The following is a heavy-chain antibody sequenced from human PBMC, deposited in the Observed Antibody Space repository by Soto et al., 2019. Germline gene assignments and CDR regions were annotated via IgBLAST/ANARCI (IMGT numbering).Heavy chain of an antibody. J-gene: IGHJ4*02. Sequence: GGSLRLSCAASGFTFSSYSMNWVRQAPGKGLEWVSYISSSSSTIYYADSVKGRFTISRDNAENSLYLQMNSLRDEDTAVYYCARDRAYYDILTGYYNPSNFDYWGQGTLVTVSS. D-gene: IGHD3-9*01. CDR1: GFTFSSYS. CDR2: ISSSSSTI. V-gene: IGHV3-48*02. CDR3: ARDRAYYDILTGYYNPSNFDY.